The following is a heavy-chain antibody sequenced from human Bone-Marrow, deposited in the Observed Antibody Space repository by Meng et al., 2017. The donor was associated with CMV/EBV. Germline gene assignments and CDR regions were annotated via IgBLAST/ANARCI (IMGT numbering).Heavy chain of an antibody. CDR3: ARDRGDMTTVLF. D-gene: IGHD4-17*01. CDR2: IYYSGGT. CDR1: GGSINSVGYY. Sequence: SETLSLTCTVSGGSINSVGYYWTWIRQRPGKGLEWIGYIYYSGGTNYNPSLQSRVTISVDTSKNQFSLKLSSVTDADTAMYYCARDRGDMTTVLFWGRGTLVTVSS. V-gene: IGHV4-31*03. J-gene: IGHJ4*02.